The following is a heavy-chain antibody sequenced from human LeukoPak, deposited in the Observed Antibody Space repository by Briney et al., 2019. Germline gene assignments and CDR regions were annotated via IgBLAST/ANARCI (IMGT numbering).Heavy chain of an antibody. CDR2: IDPSDSYT. D-gene: IGHD6-13*01. J-gene: IGHJ4*02. CDR1: GYSFTSYW. CDR3: AGRAAAGKELDY. Sequence: GESLKISCKGSGYSFTSYWISWVRQMPGKGLEWMGRIDPSDSYTNYSPPFQGHVTISADKSISTAYLQWSSLKASDTAMYYCAGRAAAGKELDYWGQGTLVTVSS. V-gene: IGHV5-10-1*01.